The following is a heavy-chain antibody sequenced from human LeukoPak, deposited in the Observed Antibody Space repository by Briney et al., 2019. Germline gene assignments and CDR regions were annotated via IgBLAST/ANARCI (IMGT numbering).Heavy chain of an antibody. CDR1: GGSISSYY. D-gene: IGHD3-22*01. Sequence: SETLSLTCTVSGGSISSYYWSWIRQPAGKGLEWIGRIYTSGSTNYNPSLKSRVTMSVDTSKNQFSLKLSSVTAADTAVYYCARDSHTYYYDSSGSFFDYWGQGTLVTVSS. CDR2: IYTSGST. V-gene: IGHV4-4*07. J-gene: IGHJ4*02. CDR3: ARDSHTYYYDSSGSFFDY.